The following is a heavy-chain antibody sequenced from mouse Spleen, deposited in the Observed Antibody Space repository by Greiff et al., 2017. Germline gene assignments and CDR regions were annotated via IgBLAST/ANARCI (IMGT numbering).Heavy chain of an antibody. CDR2: ISYDGSN. V-gene: IGHV3-6*01. D-gene: IGHD1-1*01. Sequence: DVKLQESGPGLVKPSQSLSLTCSVTGYSITSGYYWNWIRQFPGNKLEWMGYISYDGSNNYNPSLKNRISITRDTSKNQFFLKLNSVTTEDTATYYCARRSSYPSYAMDYWGQGTSVTVSS. CDR3: ARRSSYPSYAMDY. J-gene: IGHJ4*01. CDR1: GYSITSGYY.